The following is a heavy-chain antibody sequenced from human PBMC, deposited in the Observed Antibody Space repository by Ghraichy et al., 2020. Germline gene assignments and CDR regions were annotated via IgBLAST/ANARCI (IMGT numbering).Heavy chain of an antibody. D-gene: IGHD6-13*01. CDR3: SVVQQLVPEEY. Sequence: ASVKVSCKASGYTFTSYYMHWVRQAPGQGLEWMGIINPSGGSTSYAQKFQGRVTMTRDTSTSTVYMELSSLRSEDTAVYYCSVVQQLVPEEYWGQGTLVTVSS. J-gene: IGHJ4*02. V-gene: IGHV1-46*01. CDR2: INPSGGST. CDR1: GYTFTSYY.